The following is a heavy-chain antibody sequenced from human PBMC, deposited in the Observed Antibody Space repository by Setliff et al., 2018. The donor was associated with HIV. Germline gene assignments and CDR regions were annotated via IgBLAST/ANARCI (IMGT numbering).Heavy chain of an antibody. Sequence: PSETLSLTCTVSGGSIRSYSWNWIRHPAGERLEWIGHIHSNGFTNYNPSLKTRVTISMDTSKNHFSLELTSVTAADTAIYYCARHASRDGYNFDYWGQGTLVTVSS. V-gene: IGHV4-4*07. CDR2: IHSNGFT. J-gene: IGHJ4*02. CDR1: GGSIRSYS. D-gene: IGHD3-22*01. CDR3: ARHASRDGYNFDY.